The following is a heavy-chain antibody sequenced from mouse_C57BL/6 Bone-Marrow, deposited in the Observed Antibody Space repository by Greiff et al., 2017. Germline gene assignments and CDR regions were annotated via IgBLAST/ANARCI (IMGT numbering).Heavy chain of an antibody. V-gene: IGHV1-81*01. CDR1: GYTFPSYG. CDR2: IYPRSGNT. CDR3: ARLPTIVARGY. Sequence: QVQLQQSGAELARPGASVKLSCKASGYTFPSYGISWVKQRTGQGLEWIGEIYPRSGNTYYNEKFKGTATLTAAKSSRPAYMELRSLTSEDYEVDICARLPTIVARGYWGQGTTLTVAA. D-gene: IGHD1-1*01. J-gene: IGHJ2*01.